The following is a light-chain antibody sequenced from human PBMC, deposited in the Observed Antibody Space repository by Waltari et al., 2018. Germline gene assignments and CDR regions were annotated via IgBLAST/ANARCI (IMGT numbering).Light chain of an antibody. CDR1: QNITNY. CDR3: QQSYTTPRT. CDR2: ATS. J-gene: IGKJ2*01. V-gene: IGKV1-39*01. Sequence: DIQMTQSPSSLSASVGDRVTITCRASQNITNYLNWYRQKPGKAPKPLIYATSTLESGVPSGFSGSGSGTHFALTINSLQPEDFATYYCQQSYTTPRTFGQGTNLQIK.